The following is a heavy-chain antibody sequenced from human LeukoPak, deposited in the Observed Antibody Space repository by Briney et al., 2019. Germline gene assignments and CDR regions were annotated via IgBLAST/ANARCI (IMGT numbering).Heavy chain of an antibody. J-gene: IGHJ4*02. CDR1: GGSISSGDYY. Sequence: SETLSLTCTVSGGSISSGDYYWSWIRQPPGKGLEWMGYIYYSGSTYYNPSLKSRVTISVDTSKNQFSLKLSSVTAADTAVYYCARGPRGYYGSGSFYFDYWGQGTLVTVSS. D-gene: IGHD3-10*01. CDR3: ARGPRGYYGSGSFYFDY. V-gene: IGHV4-30-4*01. CDR2: IYYSGST.